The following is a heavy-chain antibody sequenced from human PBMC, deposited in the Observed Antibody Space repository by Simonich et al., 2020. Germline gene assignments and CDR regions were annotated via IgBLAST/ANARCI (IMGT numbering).Heavy chain of an antibody. CDR3: ARSTTGTTAFDI. CDR2: ISAYNGNT. CDR1: GYTFTSYG. Sequence: QVQLVQSGAEVKKPVASVKVSCKASGYTFTSYGIRWVRQAPGQGLEWMGWISAYNGNTNKAQKLQGRVTMTTDTSTSTDYMELRSLRSDDTAVYYCARSTTGTTAFDIWGQGTMVTVSS. D-gene: IGHD1-1*01. J-gene: IGHJ3*02. V-gene: IGHV1-18*01.